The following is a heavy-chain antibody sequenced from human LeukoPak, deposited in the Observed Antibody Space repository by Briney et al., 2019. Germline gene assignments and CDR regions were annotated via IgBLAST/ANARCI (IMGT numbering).Heavy chain of an antibody. CDR1: GFTFSSYS. CDR3: AKDRGYCSSTSCPHDY. D-gene: IGHD2-2*01. CDR2: ISGSGGST. Sequence: GGSLRLSCAASGFTFSSYSMSWVRQAPGKGLEWVSAISGSGGSTYYADSVKGRFTISRDNSKNTLYLQMNSLRAEDTAVYYCAKDRGYCSSTSCPHDYWGQGTLVTVSS. V-gene: IGHV3-23*01. J-gene: IGHJ4*02.